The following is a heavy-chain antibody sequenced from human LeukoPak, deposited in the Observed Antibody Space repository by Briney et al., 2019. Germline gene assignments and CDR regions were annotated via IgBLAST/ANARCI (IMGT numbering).Heavy chain of an antibody. J-gene: IGHJ5*02. Sequence: GESLKISCKGSGYSFTSYWIGWVRQMPGKGLEWMGIIYPGDSDTRYSPSFQGQVTISADKSISTAYLQWSSLKASDTAMYYCARHDGSSGWFAGCFDPWGQGTLVTVSS. V-gene: IGHV5-51*01. CDR1: GYSFTSYW. CDR2: IYPGDSDT. CDR3: ARHDGSSGWFAGCFDP. D-gene: IGHD6-19*01.